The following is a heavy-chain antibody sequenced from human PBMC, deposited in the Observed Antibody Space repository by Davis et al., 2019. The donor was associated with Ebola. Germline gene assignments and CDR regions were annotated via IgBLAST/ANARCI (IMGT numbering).Heavy chain of an antibody. Sequence: GGSLRLSCAASGFTFSSYGMHWVRQAPGKGLEWVSAISGSGGNTYYADSVKGRFTISRDNSKNTLYLQMNSLRAEDTAVYYCAALRYFDWLSLNWFDPWGQGTLVTVSS. D-gene: IGHD3-9*01. CDR1: GFTFSSYG. V-gene: IGHV3-23*01. CDR2: ISGSGGNT. CDR3: AALRYFDWLSLNWFDP. J-gene: IGHJ5*02.